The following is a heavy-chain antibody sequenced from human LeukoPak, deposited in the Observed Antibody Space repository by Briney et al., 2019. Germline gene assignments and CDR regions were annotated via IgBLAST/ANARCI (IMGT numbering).Heavy chain of an antibody. CDR3: AREPLEGHFDY. V-gene: IGHV4-30-2*01. Sequence: SETLSLTCTVSGGSISSGGYYWSWIRQPPGKGLEWIGYIYHSGSTYYNPSLKSRVTISVDRSKNQFSLKLSSVTAADTAVYYCAREPLEGHFDYWGQGTLVTVSS. D-gene: IGHD1-14*01. J-gene: IGHJ4*02. CDR2: IYHSGST. CDR1: GGSISSGGYY.